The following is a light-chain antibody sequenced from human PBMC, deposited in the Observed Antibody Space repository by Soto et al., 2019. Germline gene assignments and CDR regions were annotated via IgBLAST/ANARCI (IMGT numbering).Light chain of an antibody. J-gene: IGKJ5*01. CDR2: DAS. CDR3: QQRSNWPIP. V-gene: IGKV3-11*01. CDR1: QSVSSY. Sequence: EIVLTQSPATLSLSPGGRATLSFRASQSVSSYLAWYQQKPGQAPRLLIYDASNRATGIPARFSGSGSGTDFTLTISSLEPEDFAVYYCQQRSNWPIPFGQGTRLEIK.